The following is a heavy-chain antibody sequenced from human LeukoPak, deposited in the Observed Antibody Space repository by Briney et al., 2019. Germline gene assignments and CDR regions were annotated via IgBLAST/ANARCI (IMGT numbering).Heavy chain of an antibody. CDR1: GGSISSGGYY. CDR2: IYYSGST. CDR3: ARSRGGYDALDY. J-gene: IGHJ4*02. Sequence: PSQTLSLTCTVSGGSISSGGYYWSWIRQHPGKGLEWIGYIYYSGSTYYNPSLKSRVTISVDTSKNQFSLKLSSVTAADTAVYYCARSRGGYDALDYWGQGTLVTVSS. V-gene: IGHV4-31*03. D-gene: IGHD5-12*01.